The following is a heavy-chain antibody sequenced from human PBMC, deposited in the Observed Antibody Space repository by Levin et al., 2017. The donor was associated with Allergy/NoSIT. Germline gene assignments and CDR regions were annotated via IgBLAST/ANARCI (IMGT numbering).Heavy chain of an antibody. CDR3: ASLRPGSRAALY. CDR2: ISSSGSTI. D-gene: IGHD2-15*01. Sequence: RGESLKISCAASGFTLSSLEMKWVRQAPGKGLEWVSYISSSGSTIYYADSVKGRFTISRDNAKNSLYLQMNSLRAEDTAVYYCASLRPGSRAALYWGQGTLVTVSS. CDR1: GFTLSSLE. J-gene: IGHJ4*02. V-gene: IGHV3-48*03.